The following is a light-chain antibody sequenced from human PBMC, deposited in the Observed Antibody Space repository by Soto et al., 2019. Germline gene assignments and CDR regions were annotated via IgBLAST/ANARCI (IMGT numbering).Light chain of an antibody. V-gene: IGKV3-20*01. CDR3: QQIDSSPWT. CDR2: GAS. CDR1: QSVGSSY. J-gene: IGKJ1*01. Sequence: EIVLTQSPGTLYLSPGERASLSCRASQSVGSSYLAWYQQNPGRAPRLLIYGASRRATGIPDRFSGSGSGTDFTLTISRLEPEDFAMYYCQQIDSSPWTFGQGTEVEIK.